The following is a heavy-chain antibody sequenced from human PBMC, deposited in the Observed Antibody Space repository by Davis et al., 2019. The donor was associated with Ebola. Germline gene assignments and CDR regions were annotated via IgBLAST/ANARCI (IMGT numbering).Heavy chain of an antibody. V-gene: IGHV1-69*06. CDR2: IIPIFGTT. CDR3: ARGPSVATAHYFDF. D-gene: IGHD2-21*02. J-gene: IGHJ4*02. Sequence: AASVKVSCKASGNTINTYTIDWVRQAPGQGFEWMGGIIPIFGTTNYAQKFRGRVMITADKSTRIAYMELSSLGSEDTAVYYCARGPSVATAHYFDFWGQGTLVTVSS. CDR1: GNTINTYT.